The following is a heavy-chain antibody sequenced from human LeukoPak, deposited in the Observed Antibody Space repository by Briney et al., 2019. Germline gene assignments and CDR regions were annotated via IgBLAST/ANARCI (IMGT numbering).Heavy chain of an antibody. D-gene: IGHD6-19*01. CDR2: INNDGSST. CDR3: ARGQSSGWYPD. Sequence: PGGSLRLSCAASGFTFSTYWMHRVRQAPGKGLGWVSRINNDGSSTGYADSVKGRFTISRDNVKNTVYLQMNSLTADDTAVYYCARGQSSGWYPDWGQGTLVTVSS. J-gene: IGHJ4*02. CDR1: GFTFSTYW. V-gene: IGHV3-74*01.